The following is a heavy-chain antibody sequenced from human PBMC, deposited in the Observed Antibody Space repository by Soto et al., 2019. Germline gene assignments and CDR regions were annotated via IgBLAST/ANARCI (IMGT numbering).Heavy chain of an antibody. Sequence: EVQLVESGGGLVQPGGSLRLSCAASGFTVSSNYVSWVRQAPGKGLEWVSVIYSGGSTYYADSVKGRFTISRDNSKNTVYLQMNSLRAEDTAVYYCAVLWFGEPALFDYWGQGTLVTVSS. D-gene: IGHD3-10*01. J-gene: IGHJ4*02. V-gene: IGHV3-66*01. CDR1: GFTVSSNY. CDR2: IYSGGST. CDR3: AVLWFGEPALFDY.